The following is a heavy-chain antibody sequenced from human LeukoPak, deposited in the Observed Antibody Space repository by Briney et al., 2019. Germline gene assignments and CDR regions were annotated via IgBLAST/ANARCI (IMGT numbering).Heavy chain of an antibody. Sequence: SETLSLTCAVYSGSLSGFYWSWIRKPPGRGLEWIGEINRIGSANYNPSLRSRVTVSVDRSKNQFSLKLSSVTAADTAVYYCARRGPAGYGMDVWGQGTTVTVSS. CDR2: INRIGSA. D-gene: IGHD6-19*01. V-gene: IGHV4-34*01. J-gene: IGHJ6*02. CDR3: ARRGPAGYGMDV. CDR1: SGSLSGFY.